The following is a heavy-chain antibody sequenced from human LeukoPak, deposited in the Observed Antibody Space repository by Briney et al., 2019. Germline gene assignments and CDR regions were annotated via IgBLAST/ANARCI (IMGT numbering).Heavy chain of an antibody. CDR2: ISSCSSYI. Sequence: GGSVRLSCAASGFTVRSYNMKWLRQAPGKGGVWVSYISSCSSYIYYADSVKGRFTISRDNAKNSLYLQMNSVRAEDTAVYYCARGPTYYYGSGSLPNWFDPWGQGTLVTVSP. V-gene: IGHV3-21*01. CDR3: ARGPTYYYGSGSLPNWFDP. CDR1: GFTVRSYN. J-gene: IGHJ5*02. D-gene: IGHD3-10*01.